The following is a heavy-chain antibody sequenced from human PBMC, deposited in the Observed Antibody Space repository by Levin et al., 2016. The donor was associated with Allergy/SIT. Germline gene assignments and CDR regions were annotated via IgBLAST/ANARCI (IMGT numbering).Heavy chain of an antibody. Sequence: DSVKGRFTISRDNAKNSLYLQMNSLRVEDTALYYCARWTGNGESGIDVWGQGTTVTVSS. CDR3: ARWTGNGESGIDV. J-gene: IGHJ6*02. D-gene: IGHD2-8*01. V-gene: IGHV3-48*03.